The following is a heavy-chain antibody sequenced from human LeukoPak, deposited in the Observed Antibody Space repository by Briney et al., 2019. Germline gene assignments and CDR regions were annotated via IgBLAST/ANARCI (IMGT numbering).Heavy chain of an antibody. Sequence: PSQTLSLTCTVSGGSISSGDYYWGWIHQPPGKGLEWIGYIYYSGSTYYNPSLKSRVTISVDTSKNQFSLKLSSVTAADTAVYYCARYCPGAGDAFDIWGQGTMVTISS. D-gene: IGHD1-26*01. CDR2: IYYSGST. CDR3: ARYCPGAGDAFDI. CDR1: GGSISSGDYY. J-gene: IGHJ3*02. V-gene: IGHV4-30-4*01.